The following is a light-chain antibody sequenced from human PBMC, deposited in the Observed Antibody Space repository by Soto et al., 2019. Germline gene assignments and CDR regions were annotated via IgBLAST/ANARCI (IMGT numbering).Light chain of an antibody. CDR2: DAS. CDR3: QQYDNLPLT. CDR1: QSISSW. V-gene: IGKV1-33*01. J-gene: IGKJ4*01. Sequence: DIHMTQSPSTLSASVGDRVTITCRASQSISSWLAWYQQKPGKAPKLLIYDASNLETGVPSRFSGSGSGTDLTFTISSLQPEDIATYYCQQYDNLPLTFGGGSKVEIX.